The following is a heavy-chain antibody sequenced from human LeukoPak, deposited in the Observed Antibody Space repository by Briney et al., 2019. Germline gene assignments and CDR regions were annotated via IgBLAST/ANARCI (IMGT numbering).Heavy chain of an antibody. V-gene: IGHV4-59*08. J-gene: IGHJ4*02. D-gene: IGHD3-10*01. CDR2: IYHSGST. CDR1: GDSNSSYY. Sequence: SETLSLTCAVSGDSNSSYYWSWIRQPPGKGLEWIGYIYHSGSTNCNPSLKSRDTISVDTSKNQFSLKLSSVTAADTAVYYCARTYGSGSYSDFWGQGNLVTVSS. CDR3: ARTYGSGSYSDF.